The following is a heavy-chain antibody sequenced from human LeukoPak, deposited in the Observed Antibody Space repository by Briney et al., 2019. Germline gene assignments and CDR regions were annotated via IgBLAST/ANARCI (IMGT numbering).Heavy chain of an antibody. V-gene: IGHV4-39*01. CDR3: ARWADYGDQGSYFDY. D-gene: IGHD4-17*01. CDR2: MYYSGST. J-gene: IGHJ4*02. Sequence: PSETLSLTCTVSGGSISSSSYYWGWIRQPPGKGLEWIGNMYYSGSTYYNLSLKPRVTISVDTSKNQFSLKLSSVTAADTAVYYCARWADYGDQGSYFDYWGQGTLVTVSS. CDR1: GGSISSSSYY.